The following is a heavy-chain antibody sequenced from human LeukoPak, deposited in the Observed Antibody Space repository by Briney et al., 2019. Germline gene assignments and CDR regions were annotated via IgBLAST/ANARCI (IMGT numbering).Heavy chain of an antibody. CDR2: IKEDGSEK. V-gene: IGHV3-7*03. CDR1: GFSFSSYW. J-gene: IGHJ4*02. Sequence: GGSLRLSCAASGFSFSSYWMSWVRQPPGKGLEWVANIKEDGSEKNYVDSVKGRFIISRDNAKTSLYLQMNSLRAEDTALYYSAKDTWLVAVGIQVFDYWGQGILVTVSS. D-gene: IGHD6-19*01. CDR3: AKDTWLVAVGIQVFDY.